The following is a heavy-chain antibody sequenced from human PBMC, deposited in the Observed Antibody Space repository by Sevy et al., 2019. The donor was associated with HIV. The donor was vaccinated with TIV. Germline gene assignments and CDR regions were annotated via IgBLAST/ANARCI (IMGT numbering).Heavy chain of an antibody. J-gene: IGHJ6*02. CDR1: GFTFSDYA. Sequence: GESLKISCAASGFTFSDYAIHWVRQAPGKGLEWVAFIWYDGSNKYYTDFVKGRFAISRENSKNTLYLQMNSLRVEDTAVYYCAKLVVPAASNYDILTGYPDLRVNYGMDVWGQGTTVTVSS. CDR2: IWYDGSNK. CDR3: AKLVVPAASNYDILTGYPDLRVNYGMDV. V-gene: IGHV3-30*02. D-gene: IGHD3-9*01.